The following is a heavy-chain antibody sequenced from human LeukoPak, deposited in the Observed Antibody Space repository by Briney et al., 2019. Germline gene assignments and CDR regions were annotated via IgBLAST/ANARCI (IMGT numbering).Heavy chain of an antibody. CDR2: ISGSGGST. V-gene: IGHV3-23*01. Sequence: GGSLRLSCAASGFTFSSYAMSWVRQAPGKGLEWVSAISGSGGSTYYADSVKGRFTISRDNSKNTLYLQMNSLRAEDTAVYYCARDGYCTNGVCHARPYHDAFDIWGQGTMVTVSS. CDR3: ARDGYCTNGVCHARPYHDAFDI. CDR1: GFTFSSYA. D-gene: IGHD2-8*01. J-gene: IGHJ3*02.